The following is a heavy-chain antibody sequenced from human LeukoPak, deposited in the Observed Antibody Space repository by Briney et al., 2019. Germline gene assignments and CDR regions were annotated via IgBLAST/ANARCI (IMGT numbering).Heavy chain of an antibody. V-gene: IGHV3-74*01. CDR3: LRGSGYYGDFDY. Sequence: GGSLRLSCAASGFAFGNYWMHWVRQAPGKGLVWVSRINSDGSSSDYVDSVKGRFTISRDNAKNTLYLQMNSLRAEDTAVYYCLRGSGYYGDFDYWGQGILVTVSS. D-gene: IGHD3-3*01. CDR1: GFAFGNYW. CDR2: INSDGSSS. J-gene: IGHJ4*02.